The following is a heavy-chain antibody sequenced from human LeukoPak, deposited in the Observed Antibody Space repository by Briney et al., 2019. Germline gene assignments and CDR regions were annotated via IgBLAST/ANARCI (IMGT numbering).Heavy chain of an antibody. Sequence: SETLSLTCAVYGGSFSGYYWSWIRQPPGKGLEWIGEINHSGSTNYNPSLKSRVTISVDTSKNQFSLKLSSVTAADTAVYYCARVRWFGESPIPNYYYYYYMDVWDKGTTVTVSS. V-gene: IGHV4-34*01. CDR2: INHSGST. J-gene: IGHJ6*03. CDR3: ARVRWFGESPIPNYYYYYYMDV. CDR1: GGSFSGYY. D-gene: IGHD3-10*01.